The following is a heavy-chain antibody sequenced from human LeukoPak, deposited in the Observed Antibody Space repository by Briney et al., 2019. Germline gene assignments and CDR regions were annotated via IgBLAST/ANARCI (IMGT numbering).Heavy chain of an antibody. V-gene: IGHV3-48*01. D-gene: IGHD6-19*01. CDR3: ARDHPSIAVAGMLH. CDR2: ISSSSNTI. J-gene: IGHJ4*02. Sequence: PGGSLRLSCAASGFTFSSYSMNWVRQAPGKGLEWVSYISSSSNTIYYADSVKGRFTISRDNAKNSLYLQMNSLRAEDTAVYYCARDHPSIAVAGMLHWGQGTLVTVSS. CDR1: GFTFSSYS.